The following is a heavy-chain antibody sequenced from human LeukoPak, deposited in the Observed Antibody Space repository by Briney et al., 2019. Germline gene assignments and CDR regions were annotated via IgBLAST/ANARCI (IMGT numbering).Heavy chain of an antibody. J-gene: IGHJ4*02. V-gene: IGHV4-34*01. CDR2: INHSGST. CDR1: GGSFSGYY. Sequence: SETLSLTCAVYGGSFSGYYWSWIRQPPGKGLEWIGEINHSGSTNYNPSLKSRVTISVDTSKNQFSLKLSSVTAADTAVYYCARMVRSCSSTSCYLGEFDFWGQGTLVTVSS. CDR3: ARMVRSCSSTSCYLGEFDF. D-gene: IGHD2-2*01.